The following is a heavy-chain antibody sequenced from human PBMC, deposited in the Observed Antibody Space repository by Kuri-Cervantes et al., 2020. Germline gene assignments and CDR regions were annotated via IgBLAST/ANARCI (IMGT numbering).Heavy chain of an antibody. D-gene: IGHD4-17*01. CDR1: GGSVSSGSYY. CDR2: IHYSGST. V-gene: IGHV4-61*01. CDR3: AREHFTTTVTTSYYYYMDV. J-gene: IGHJ6*03. Sequence: SETLSLTCTVSGGSVSSGSYYWSWTRQPPGKGLEWIGYIHYSGSTNYNPSLKSRVTISVDTSKNQFSLKLSSVTAADTAVYYCAREHFTTTVTTSYYYYMDVWGKGTTVTVSS.